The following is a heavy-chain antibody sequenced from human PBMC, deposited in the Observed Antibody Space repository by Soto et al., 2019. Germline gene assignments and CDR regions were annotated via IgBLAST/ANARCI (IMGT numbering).Heavy chain of an antibody. Sequence: QVQLVQSGAEVTKPGSSVKVSCKASGGTFSSYAISWVRQAPGQGLEWMGGIIPIFGTANYAQKFQGRVTITADESTSTAYLELSILRSEDTAVYYCASGGISIFGVVLSGALVIWGQGTMVTVSS. D-gene: IGHD3-3*01. CDR1: GGTFSSYA. J-gene: IGHJ3*02. V-gene: IGHV1-69*12. CDR3: ASGGISIFGVVLSGALVI. CDR2: IIPIFGTA.